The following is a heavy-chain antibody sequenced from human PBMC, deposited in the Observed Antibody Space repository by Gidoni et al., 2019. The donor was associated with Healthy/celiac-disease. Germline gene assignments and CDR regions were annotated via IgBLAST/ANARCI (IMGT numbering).Heavy chain of an antibody. CDR2: ISSSGSTI. CDR1: GFTFSSYE. CDR3: ARMEHDFGMDV. Sequence: EVQLVASGGGLVLPGGYLILSCAASGFTFSSYEMNWVRQAPGKGLEWVSYISSSGSTIYYADSVKGRFTISRDNAKNSLYLQMNSLRAEDTAVYYCARMEHDFGMDVWGQGTTVTVSS. V-gene: IGHV3-48*03. D-gene: IGHD1-1*01. J-gene: IGHJ6*02.